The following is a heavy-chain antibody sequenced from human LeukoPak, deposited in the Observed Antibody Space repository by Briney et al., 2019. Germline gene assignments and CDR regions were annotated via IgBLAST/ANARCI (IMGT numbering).Heavy chain of an antibody. V-gene: IGHV1-2*02. CDR1: GYTFTDYY. CDR3: ARSLMRLQFYTY. Sequence: ASVKVSCKASGYTFTDYYMHWVRQAPGQGLEWMGWINPNTGGTTYAQKFQGRVTMTRDTSISTAYLELSRLTSDDTAAYYCARSLMRLQFYTYWGQGNLVTVSS. D-gene: IGHD5-24*01. CDR2: INPNTGGT. J-gene: IGHJ4*02.